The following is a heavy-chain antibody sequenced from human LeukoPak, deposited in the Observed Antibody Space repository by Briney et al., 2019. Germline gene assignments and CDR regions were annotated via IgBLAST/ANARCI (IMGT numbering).Heavy chain of an antibody. CDR2: IIPIFGTA. Sequence: ASVKVSCKASGYTFTSFDINWVRQATGQGLEWMGGIIPIFGTANYAQKFQGRVTITTDESTSTAYMELSSLRSEDTAVYYCARGSYGSGSYGFYYYYYYYMDVWGKGTTVTVSS. D-gene: IGHD3-10*01. CDR1: GYTFTSFD. CDR3: ARGSYGSGSYGFYYYYYYYMDV. V-gene: IGHV1-69*05. J-gene: IGHJ6*03.